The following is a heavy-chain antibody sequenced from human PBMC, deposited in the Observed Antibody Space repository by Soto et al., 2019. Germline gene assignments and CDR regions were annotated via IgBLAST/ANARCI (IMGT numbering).Heavy chain of an antibody. Sequence: QVQLVESGGGVVQPGRSLRLSCAVSGFTFSSYGMQWVRQAPGKGLEWVAIIWYDGSNKYYADSVKGRFTISRDNSKSTLYLQMNRLRAEDTAVYYCARAFLRVSAATIDDWGQGSLVTVSS. J-gene: IGHJ4*02. V-gene: IGHV3-33*01. CDR3: ARAFLRVSAATIDD. CDR2: IWYDGSNK. D-gene: IGHD3-10*01. CDR1: GFTFSSYG.